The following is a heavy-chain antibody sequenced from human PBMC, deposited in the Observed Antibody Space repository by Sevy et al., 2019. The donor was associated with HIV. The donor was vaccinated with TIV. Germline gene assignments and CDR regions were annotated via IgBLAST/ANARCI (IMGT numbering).Heavy chain of an antibody. D-gene: IGHD2-2*01. CDR1: GYTFTSYY. CDR3: AREGRYCSSTSCPEGYYYYGMDV. Sequence: ASVKVSCKASGYTFTSYYMHWVRQAPGQGLEWMGIINPSGGSTRYAQKFQGRVTMTSDTSTSTVYMELSSLRSEDTAVYYCAREGRYCSSTSCPEGYYYYGMDVWGQGTTVTVSS. J-gene: IGHJ6*02. CDR2: INPSGGST. V-gene: IGHV1-46*01.